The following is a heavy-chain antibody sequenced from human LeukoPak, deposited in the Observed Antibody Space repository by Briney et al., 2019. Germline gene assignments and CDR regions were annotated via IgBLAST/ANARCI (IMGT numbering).Heavy chain of an antibody. CDR1: GFIFSNYA. V-gene: IGHV3-74*01. J-gene: IGHJ3*02. D-gene: IGHD6-25*01. CDR3: ARRSAAKDAFDI. Sequence: PGESLRLSCAASGFIFSNYAMSWVRQAPGKGLEWVSRINSDGSSTSYADSVKGRFTISRDNAKNTLYLQMNSLRAEDTAVYYCARRSAAKDAFDIWGQGTMVTVSS. CDR2: INSDGSST.